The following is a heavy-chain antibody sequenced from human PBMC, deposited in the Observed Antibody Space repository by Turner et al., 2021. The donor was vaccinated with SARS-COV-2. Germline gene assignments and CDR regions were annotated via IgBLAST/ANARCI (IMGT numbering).Heavy chain of an antibody. V-gene: IGHV3-53*01. J-gene: IGHJ6*02. D-gene: IGHD3-3*01. CDR3: ARDLMEVGGMDV. CDR1: GFIVISNY. Sequence: EVQLVESGGGLIQPGGSLRLSCAASGFIVISNYMSWVRQAPGKGLEWVSVIYSGGNTYYEDSVKGRFTISRDKSKNTLYLQMNSLRAEDTAVYYCARDLMEVGGMDVWGQGTTVTVSS. CDR2: IYSGGNT.